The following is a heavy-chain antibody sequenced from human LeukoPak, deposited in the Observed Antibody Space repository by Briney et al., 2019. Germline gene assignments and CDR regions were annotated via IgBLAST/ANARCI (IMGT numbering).Heavy chain of an antibody. CDR2: ISYDGSNK. D-gene: IGHD4-23*01. V-gene: IGHV3-30*18. CDR1: GFTFSSCG. Sequence: GRSLRLSCAASGFTFSSCGMHWVRQAPGKGLEWVAVISYDGSNKYYADSVKGRFTISRDNSKYTLYLQMNSLRAEDTAVYYCAKEDYGGPLYYYYYYGMDVWGKGTTVTVSS. J-gene: IGHJ6*04. CDR3: AKEDYGGPLYYYYYYGMDV.